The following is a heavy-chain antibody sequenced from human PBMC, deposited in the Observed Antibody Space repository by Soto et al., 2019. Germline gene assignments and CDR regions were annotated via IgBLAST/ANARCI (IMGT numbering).Heavy chain of an antibody. J-gene: IGHJ3*02. V-gene: IGHV1-2*02. CDR1: GYTFTGYY. CDR3: ARVGGAAHDAFDI. CDR2: INPNSGGT. D-gene: IGHD6-6*01. Sequence: SVKVSCKXSGYTFTGYYMHWVRQAPGQGLEWMGWINPNSGGTNYAQKFQGRVTMTRDTSISTAYMELSRLRSDDTAVYYCARVGGAAHDAFDIWGQGTMVTVSS.